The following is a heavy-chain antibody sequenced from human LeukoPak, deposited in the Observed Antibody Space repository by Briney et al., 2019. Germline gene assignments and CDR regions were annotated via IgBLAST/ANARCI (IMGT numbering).Heavy chain of an antibody. CDR2: IYSGGST. V-gene: IGHV3-53*01. CDR1: GLTVSSNS. CDR3: ARRAGAYSHPYDY. J-gene: IGHJ4*02. D-gene: IGHD4/OR15-4a*01. Sequence: GGSLRLSCAASGLTVSSNSMSWVRQAPGKGLEWASFIYSGGSTYYAASVKGRFTISRDKAKNTLYLQMNSLRADDTAVYYCARRAGAYSHPYDYWGQGTLVTVSS.